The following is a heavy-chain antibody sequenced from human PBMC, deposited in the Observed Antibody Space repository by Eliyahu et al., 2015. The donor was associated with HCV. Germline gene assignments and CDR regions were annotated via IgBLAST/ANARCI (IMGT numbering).Heavy chain of an antibody. D-gene: IGHD6-19*01. CDR1: GGSIPXXX. V-gene: IGHV4-59*01. Sequence: QVQLQESGPGLVKPSETLSLTCTVSGGSIPXXXWSWXRQPPGKGLEXIGYIHYSGSTNYNPSLKSRVTISVDTSKNQFSLNLTSVTAADTAMYYCASGGGGIAVTGTGGWFDPWGQGTLVTVSS. CDR3: ASGGGGIAVTGTGGWFDP. J-gene: IGHJ5*02. CDR2: IHYSGST.